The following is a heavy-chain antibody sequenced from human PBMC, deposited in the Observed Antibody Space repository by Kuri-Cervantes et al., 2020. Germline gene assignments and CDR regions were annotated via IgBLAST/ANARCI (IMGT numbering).Heavy chain of an antibody. D-gene: IGHD3-3*01. CDR2: IDWDDDK. CDR3: ARNYDFWSGHYTHYYYYMDV. J-gene: IGHJ6*03. V-gene: IGHV2-70D*14. Sequence: SGPTLVKPTQTLTLTCTFSGFSLSTSGMRVSWIRQPPGKALEWLARIDWDDDKFYSTSLKTRLTISKDTSKNQVVLTMTNMDPVDTATYYCARNYDFWSGHYTHYYYYMDVWGKGTTVTVSS. CDR1: GFSLSTSGMR.